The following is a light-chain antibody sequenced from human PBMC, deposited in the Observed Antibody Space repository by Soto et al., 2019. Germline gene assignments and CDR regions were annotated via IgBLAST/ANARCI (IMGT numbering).Light chain of an antibody. V-gene: IGKV3-20*01. CDR1: QSVNSAY. J-gene: IGKJ1*01. Sequence: EIVLTQSPGTLSLSPGDRATLSCRASQSVNSAYLAWYQQKPGQAPRLLIYGASSRFTGVPDRFGGSGSGTDFTLTISRLEPEDFAVYYCQKYYSSPRFGQGTKVAIK. CDR3: QKYYSSPR. CDR2: GAS.